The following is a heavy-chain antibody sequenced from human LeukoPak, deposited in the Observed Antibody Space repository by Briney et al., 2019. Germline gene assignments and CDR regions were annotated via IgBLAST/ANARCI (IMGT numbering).Heavy chain of an antibody. CDR3: ARAVPYCSGGSCYSPARRWFDP. CDR2: IYYSGST. Sequence: SQTLSLTCAVSGGSISSGGYSWSWIRQPPEKGLEWIGSIYYSGSTYYNPSLKSRVTISVDTSKNQFSLKLSSVTAADTAVYYCARAVPYCSGGSCYSPARRWFDPWGQGTLVAVSS. J-gene: IGHJ5*02. D-gene: IGHD2-15*01. CDR1: GGSISSGGYS. V-gene: IGHV4-30-2*03.